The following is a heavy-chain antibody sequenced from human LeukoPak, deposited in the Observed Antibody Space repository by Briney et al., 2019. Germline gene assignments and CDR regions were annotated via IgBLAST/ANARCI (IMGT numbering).Heavy chain of an antibody. CDR2: IYYSGSS. V-gene: IGHV4-59*08. J-gene: IGHJ3*01. CDR3: AREYSSSSGRRAFDF. Sequence: SETLSLTCTVPGGSISSYYWNWIRQPPGKGLEWMGYIYYSGSSNYNPSLKRRVTTLVDTTKNQFSLRLRSVTAADTAVYYCAREYSSSSGRRAFDFWGQGTMVTVSS. D-gene: IGHD6-6*01. CDR1: GGSISSYY.